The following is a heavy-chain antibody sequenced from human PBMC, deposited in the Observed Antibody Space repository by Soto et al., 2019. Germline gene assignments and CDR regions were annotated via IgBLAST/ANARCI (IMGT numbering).Heavy chain of an antibody. CDR1: GGTFSNFG. D-gene: IGHD6-13*01. V-gene: IGHV1-69*01. CDR2: IIPIFATS. CDR3: AKDVGFQQLLFVFET. Sequence: QVQLVQSGAEVKKPGSSVRVSCKASGGTFSNFGFSWVRQAPGQGLEWMGGIIPIFATSNYAQKFQGRLTITADESTSTAYMDLSRLRSEDTAVYFCAKDVGFQQLLFVFETWGQGTLVTVSS. J-gene: IGHJ5*02.